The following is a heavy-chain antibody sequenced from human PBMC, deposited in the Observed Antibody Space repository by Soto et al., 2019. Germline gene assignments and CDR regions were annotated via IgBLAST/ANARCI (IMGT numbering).Heavy chain of an antibody. CDR1: GFTFGDYA. J-gene: IGHJ4*02. CDR3: TSRGWNYGTLRYY. D-gene: IGHD1-7*01. Sequence: EVQLVASGGGLVKPGRSLRLSCTASGFTFGDYAMSWFRQAPGKGLVWVGFIRSKASGGTTEYAASVKGRFTIPRDDSESTAYLQITSLKTKDTAVYYCTSRGWNYGTLRYYWGEGTLVAVSS. CDR2: IRSKASGGTT. V-gene: IGHV3-49*05.